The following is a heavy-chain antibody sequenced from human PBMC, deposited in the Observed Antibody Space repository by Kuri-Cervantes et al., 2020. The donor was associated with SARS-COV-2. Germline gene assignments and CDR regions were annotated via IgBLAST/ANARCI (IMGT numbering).Heavy chain of an antibody. CDR3: ARDASYSGSYGSFQH. J-gene: IGHJ1*01. D-gene: IGHD1-26*01. Sequence: GESLKIPCAASGFTFSSYAMSRVRQAPGKGLEWVSAISGSGSSKYYADSVKGRFTISRDNSKNTLYLQMNTLKTEDTAVFYCARDASYSGSYGSFQHWGQGTLVTVSS. V-gene: IGHV3-23*01. CDR2: ISGSGSSK. CDR1: GFTFSSYA.